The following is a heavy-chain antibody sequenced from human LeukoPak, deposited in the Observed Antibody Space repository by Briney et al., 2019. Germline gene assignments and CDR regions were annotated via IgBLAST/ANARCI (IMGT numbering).Heavy chain of an antibody. CDR1: GFTFSSYS. CDR2: IDFTSRYI. J-gene: IGHJ1*01. Sequence: GGSLRLSCAASGFTFSSYSMNWVRQAPGKGLEWVASIDFTSRYIYNADSVKGRFTTSRDNAKNSLDLQMNSLKVEDTAVYYCATPAAGPGAEYSLYWGQGTLVIVSS. V-gene: IGHV3-21*01. CDR3: ATPAAGPGAEYSLY. D-gene: IGHD6-13*01.